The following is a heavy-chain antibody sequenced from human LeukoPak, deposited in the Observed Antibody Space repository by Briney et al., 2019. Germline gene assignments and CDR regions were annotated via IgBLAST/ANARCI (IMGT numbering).Heavy chain of an antibody. V-gene: IGHV3-23*01. CDR3: TRDRPNYYGSDGHYYRRNGDY. CDR1: GFTFSIYA. D-gene: IGHD3-22*01. J-gene: IGHJ4*02. CDR2: ISSKGGLT. Sequence: PGVSLRLSCAASGFTFSIYAMSWVRQAPGKGLEWVSSISSKGGLTFYADSVKGRFTISRDNSESTLYLQMNILRAEDTAIYYCTRDRPNYYGSDGHYYRRNGDYWGQGTLVTVSS.